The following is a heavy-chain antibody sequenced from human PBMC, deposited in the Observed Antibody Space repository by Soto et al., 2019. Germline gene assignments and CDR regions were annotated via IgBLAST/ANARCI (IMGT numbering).Heavy chain of an antibody. D-gene: IGHD6-13*01. J-gene: IGHJ4*02. CDR2: IPYDGSNK. CDR3: AREEGDSSSWYFDY. Sequence: QVQLVESGGGVVQPGRSLRLSCAASGFTFSSYAMHWVRQAPGKGLEWVAVIPYDGSNKYYADSVKGRFTISRDNSKNTLYLQMNSLRAEDTAVYYCAREEGDSSSWYFDYWGQGTLVTVSS. CDR1: GFTFSSYA. V-gene: IGHV3-30-3*01.